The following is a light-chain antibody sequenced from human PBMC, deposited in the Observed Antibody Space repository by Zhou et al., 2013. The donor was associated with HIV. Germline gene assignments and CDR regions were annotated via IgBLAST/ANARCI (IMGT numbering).Light chain of an antibody. CDR1: QSVRNNC. J-gene: IGKJ5*01. CDR3: QQYDTSPTT. V-gene: IGKV3-20*01. CDR2: DAS. Sequence: EIVLTQSPGTLSLSPGERATLSCRASQSVRNNCLGWSQQKPGQAPRLLIYDASRRATGIPDRFSGSGSGTDFTLTISRLEPEDFAVYYCQQYDTSPTTFGQGTRLEVK.